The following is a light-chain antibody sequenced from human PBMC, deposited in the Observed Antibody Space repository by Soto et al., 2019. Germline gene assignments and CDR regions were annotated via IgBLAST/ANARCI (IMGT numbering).Light chain of an antibody. V-gene: IGKV3-15*01. J-gene: IGKJ4*01. CDR2: GAS. Sequence: EIVLTQSPATLSLSPGERATLSCRASQSVSSYLAWYQQKPGQAPRLLIYGASTRATGIPARFSGSGSGTEFTLTISSLQSEDFAVYYCQQYDEWPLTFGGGTKVDIK. CDR1: QSVSSY. CDR3: QQYDEWPLT.